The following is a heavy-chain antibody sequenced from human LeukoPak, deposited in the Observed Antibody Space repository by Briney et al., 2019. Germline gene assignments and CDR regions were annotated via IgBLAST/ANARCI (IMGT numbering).Heavy chain of an antibody. CDR1: GFTFSSYA. CDR3: AKNNYYDSSGYLY. V-gene: IGHV3-23*01. CDR2: ISGSGGST. J-gene: IGHJ4*02. D-gene: IGHD3-22*01. Sequence: GGSLRLSCGASGFTFSSYAMSWVRQAPGKGLEWVSSISGSGGSTYYADSVKGRLTISRDNSKNTLYLQMNSLRAEDTAVYYCAKNNYYDSSGYLYWGQGTLVTVSS.